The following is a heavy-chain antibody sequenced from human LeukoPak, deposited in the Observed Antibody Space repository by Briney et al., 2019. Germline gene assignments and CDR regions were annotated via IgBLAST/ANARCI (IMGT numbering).Heavy chain of an antibody. CDR1: GGTFSSYA. J-gene: IGHJ5*02. CDR2: IIPIFGTA. V-gene: IGHV1-69*05. Sequence: ASVKVSCKASGGTFSSYAISWVRQAPGQGLEWMGGIIPIFGTANYAQKFQGRVTITTDESTSTAYMKLSSLRSEDTAVYYCARGGYDILTGYYLWGQGTLVTVSS. D-gene: IGHD3-9*01. CDR3: ARGGYDILTGYYL.